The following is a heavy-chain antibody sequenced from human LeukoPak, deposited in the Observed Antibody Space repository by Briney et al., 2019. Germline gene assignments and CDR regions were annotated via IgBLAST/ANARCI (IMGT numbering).Heavy chain of an antibody. J-gene: IGHJ3*02. CDR2: IRYDGSNK. D-gene: IGHD6-19*01. CDR1: GFTFSSYG. V-gene: IGHV3-30*02. CDR3: AKFVSGWYWNHDAFDI. Sequence: GRSLRLSCAASGFTFSSYGMHWVRQAPGKGLEWVAFIRYDGSNKYYADSVKGRFTISRDNSKNTLYLQMNSLRAEDTAVYYCAKFVSGWYWNHDAFDIWGQGTMVTVSS.